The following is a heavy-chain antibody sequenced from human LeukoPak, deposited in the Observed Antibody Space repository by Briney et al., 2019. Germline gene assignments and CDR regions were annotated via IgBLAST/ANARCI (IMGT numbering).Heavy chain of an antibody. V-gene: IGHV4-59*01. CDR3: ARTYYDFWSDYYSYYFDY. D-gene: IGHD3-3*01. CDR1: GGSISSYY. CDR2: IYYSGST. Sequence: SETLSLTCTVSGGSISSYYWSWIRQPPGKGLEWIGYIYYSGSTNYNPSLKSRVTISVDTSKNQFSLKLSSVTAADTAVYYCARTYYDFWSDYYSYYFDYWGQGTLVTVSS. J-gene: IGHJ4*02.